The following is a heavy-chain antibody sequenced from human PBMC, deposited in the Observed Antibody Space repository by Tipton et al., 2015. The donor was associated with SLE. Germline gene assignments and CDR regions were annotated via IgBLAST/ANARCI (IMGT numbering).Heavy chain of an antibody. D-gene: IGHD2-2*02. J-gene: IGHJ1*01. Sequence: SLRLSCAASGFTFNSYAMSWVRQAPGKGLEWVSSISSSSRYIQYADSVKGRVTISRDNAKNSLYLQMNSLRAEDTAVYYCSYRFQYWGQGTLVTVSS. CDR3: SYRFQY. V-gene: IGHV3-21*03. CDR1: GFTFNSYA. CDR2: ISSSSRYI.